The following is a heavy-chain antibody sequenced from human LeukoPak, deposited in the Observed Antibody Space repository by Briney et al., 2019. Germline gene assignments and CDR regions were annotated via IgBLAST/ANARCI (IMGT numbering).Heavy chain of an antibody. CDR1: AFTFSSYG. V-gene: IGHV3-30*18. CDR3: AKDPRPYGSGSYYPPGW. Sequence: GGSLRLSCAASAFTFSSYGMHWVRQAPGKGLEWVAVISYDGSNKNYADSVKGRFTISRDNSKNTVYLQMNSLRAEDTAVYYCAKDPRPYGSGSYYPPGWWGQGTLVTVSS. J-gene: IGHJ4*02. D-gene: IGHD3-10*01. CDR2: ISYDGSNK.